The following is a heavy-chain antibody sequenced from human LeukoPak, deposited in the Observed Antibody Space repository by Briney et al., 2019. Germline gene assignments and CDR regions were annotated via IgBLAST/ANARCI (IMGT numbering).Heavy chain of an antibody. CDR1: GFTFSGSA. Sequence: GGSLRLSCAAFGFTFSGSAMHWVRQASGKGLEWVGRIRSKANSYATAYAASVKGRFTISRDDSKNTAYLQMNSLKTEDTAVYYCTRHDSSSSFDYWGQGTLVTVSS. J-gene: IGHJ4*02. V-gene: IGHV3-73*01. D-gene: IGHD6-6*01. CDR2: IRSKANSYAT. CDR3: TRHDSSSSFDY.